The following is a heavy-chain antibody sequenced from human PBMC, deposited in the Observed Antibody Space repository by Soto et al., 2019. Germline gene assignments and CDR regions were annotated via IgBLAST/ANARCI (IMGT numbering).Heavy chain of an antibody. J-gene: IGHJ4*02. Sequence: EVQLLESGGGLVQPGGSLRLSCAASGFTFSSYAMSWVRQAPGKGLEWVSAISGSGGSTYYADSVKGRFTISRDNSKNTLYLQMNSLRAEDTAVYYCAKALLDIQRTKYYFDYWGQGTLVTVSS. CDR2: ISGSGGST. CDR3: AKALLDIQRTKYYFDY. CDR1: GFTFSSYA. V-gene: IGHV3-23*01. D-gene: IGHD3-3*01.